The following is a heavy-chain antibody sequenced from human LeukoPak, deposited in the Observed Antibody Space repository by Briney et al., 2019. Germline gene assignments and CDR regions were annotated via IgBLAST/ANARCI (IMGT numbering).Heavy chain of an antibody. CDR1: GFTFSSYE. V-gene: IGHV3-48*03. Sequence: GGSLRLSCAASGFTFSSYEMNWVRQAPGKGLEWVSYISSSGSTIYYADSVKGRFTISRDNAKNSLYLQMNSLRAEDTAVYYCARSPTGSGWYYFDYWGQGTLVTVSS. CDR3: ARSPTGSGWYYFDY. D-gene: IGHD6-19*01. J-gene: IGHJ4*02. CDR2: ISSSGSTI.